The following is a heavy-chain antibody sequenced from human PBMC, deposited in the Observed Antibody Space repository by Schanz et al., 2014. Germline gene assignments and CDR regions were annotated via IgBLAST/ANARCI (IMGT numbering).Heavy chain of an antibody. CDR3: AREAKWGQWYFDL. J-gene: IGHJ2*01. Sequence: EVQLVESGGGLIHPGGSLRLSCAASGFTVRTNYMSWVRQAPGKGLEWVSVIFSGGSTYYADSVQGRFTISRDISKNTLFLQMNSLRAEDTAVYYCAREAKWGQWYFDLWGRGSLVTVSS. CDR1: GFTVRTNY. D-gene: IGHD1-26*01. V-gene: IGHV3-53*01. CDR2: IFSGGST.